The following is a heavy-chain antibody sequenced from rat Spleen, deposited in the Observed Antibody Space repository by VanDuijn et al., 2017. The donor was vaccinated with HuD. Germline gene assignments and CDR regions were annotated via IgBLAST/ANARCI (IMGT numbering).Heavy chain of an antibody. V-gene: IGHV5-20*01. CDR1: GFTFSNYD. J-gene: IGHJ2*01. Sequence: EVQLVESGGGLVQPGRSLKLSCAASGFTFSNYDMVWVRQAPTKGLKWVASISYEGSTTYYRDSVKGRFTISRDNAKSTLYLQMDSLRSEDTATYYCTRGYYFDYWGQGVMVTVSS. CDR2: ISYEGSTT. CDR3: TRGYYFDY.